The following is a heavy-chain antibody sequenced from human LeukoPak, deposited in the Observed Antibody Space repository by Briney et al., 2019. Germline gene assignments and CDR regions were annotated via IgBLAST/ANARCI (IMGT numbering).Heavy chain of an antibody. Sequence: PGGSLRLSCAASGFTFSSYAMSWVRQAPGKGLEWVSTISGSGGVTYYPDSVRGRFTISRDNSKNTLHLQMDSLRAEDTAMYYCARRNTADASIDFWGQGTLVTASS. J-gene: IGHJ4*02. CDR3: ARRNTADASIDF. CDR2: ISGSGGVT. D-gene: IGHD4-17*01. CDR1: GFTFSSYA. V-gene: IGHV3-23*01.